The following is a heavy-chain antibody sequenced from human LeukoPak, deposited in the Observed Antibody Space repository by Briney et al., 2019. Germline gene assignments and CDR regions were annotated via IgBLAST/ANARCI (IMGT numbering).Heavy chain of an antibody. CDR2: ISYDGSNK. D-gene: IGHD6-19*01. J-gene: IGHJ4*02. Sequence: PGRSLRLSCAASGFTFSSYAMHWVRQAPGKGLEWVAVISYDGSNKYYADSVKGRFTISRDNSKNTLYLQMNSLRAEDTAVYYCARAPIAVARPFDYWGQGTLVTDSS. V-gene: IGHV3-30-3*01. CDR1: GFTFSSYA. CDR3: ARAPIAVARPFDY.